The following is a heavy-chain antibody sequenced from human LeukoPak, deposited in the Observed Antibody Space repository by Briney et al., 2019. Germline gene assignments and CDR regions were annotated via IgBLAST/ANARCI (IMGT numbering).Heavy chain of an antibody. CDR2: INHSGST. Sequence: ESSETLSLTCAAYGGSFSGYYWSWIRQPPGKGLEWIGEINHSGSTNYNPSLKSRVTISVDTSKNQFSLKLSSVTAADTAVYYCARVYSSTSCFDVWGQGTTVTVSS. V-gene: IGHV4-34*01. CDR3: ARVYSSTSCFDV. D-gene: IGHD2-2*01. J-gene: IGHJ6*02. CDR1: GGSFSGYY.